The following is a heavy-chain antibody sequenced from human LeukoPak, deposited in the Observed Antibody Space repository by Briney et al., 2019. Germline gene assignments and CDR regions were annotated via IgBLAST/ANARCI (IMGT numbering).Heavy chain of an antibody. J-gene: IGHJ3*02. CDR3: AKDYDTYYYDNSAYDDAFDI. V-gene: IGHV3-21*01. Sequence: PGGSLRLSCAVSGFTFSSYSMNWVRQAPGKGLEWVSFISSSSNYIYYADSVTGRFTISRDNAKNSLYLQMNSLRAEDTAVYYCAKDYDTYYYDNSAYDDAFDIWGQGTMVTVSS. CDR1: GFTFSSYS. CDR2: ISSSSNYI. D-gene: IGHD3-22*01.